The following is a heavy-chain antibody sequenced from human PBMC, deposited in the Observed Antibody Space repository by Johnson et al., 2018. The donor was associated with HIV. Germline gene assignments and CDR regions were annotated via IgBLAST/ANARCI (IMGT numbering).Heavy chain of an antibody. J-gene: IGHJ3*02. CDR1: GFTLSNNA. D-gene: IGHD3-22*01. Sequence: QVQLVESGGGVVQPGRSLRLSCVASGFTLSNNAMHWVRQAPGKGLEWVAVISYDGSTKYYAHSVKGRFTISRANARSTLYRQMNSLRPEDTAVYYCARDQTYYYDTSGYQGAFDIWGQGTMVSVSS. CDR3: ARDQTYYYDTSGYQGAFDI. V-gene: IGHV3-30*04. CDR2: ISYDGSTK.